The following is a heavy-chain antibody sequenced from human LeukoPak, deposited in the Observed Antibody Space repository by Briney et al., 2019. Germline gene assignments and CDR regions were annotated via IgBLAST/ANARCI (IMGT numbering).Heavy chain of an antibody. CDR1: GGSFGGFY. Sequence: SETLSLTCTVYGGSFGGFYWSWVRQPPGTGLKWIGHINDSGGTNYNPSLKSRVTISVDTSNNNFSLKMNSVTAADTAVYYCARRSAYSSSSGFNLWGQGTLVTVSS. V-gene: IGHV4-34*01. CDR3: ARRSAYSSSSGFNL. CDR2: INDSGGT. J-gene: IGHJ4*02. D-gene: IGHD6-6*01.